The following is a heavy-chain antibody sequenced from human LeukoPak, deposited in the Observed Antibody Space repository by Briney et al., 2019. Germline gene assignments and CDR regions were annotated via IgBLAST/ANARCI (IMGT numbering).Heavy chain of an antibody. CDR3: AREYSGYPHHVDY. Sequence: ASVKVSCKASGYTFTGYYMHWVRQAPGQGLEWMGRINPNSGSTNYAQKFQGRVTMTRDTSMSTAYMELSRLRSDDTAVYYCAREYSGYPHHVDYWGQGTLVTVSS. CDR1: GYTFTGYY. CDR2: INPNSGST. D-gene: IGHD5-12*01. V-gene: IGHV1-2*06. J-gene: IGHJ4*02.